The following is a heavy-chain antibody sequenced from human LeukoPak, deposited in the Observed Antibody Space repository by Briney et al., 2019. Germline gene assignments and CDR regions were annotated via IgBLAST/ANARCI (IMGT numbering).Heavy chain of an antibody. CDR3: AREIWYYDSLNHYAFDI. CDR2: IYYSGST. Sequence: SETLSLTCTVSGGSISSYYWSWIRQPPGKGLEWIGYIYYSGSTNYNPSLKSRVTISLDTSKNQFSLELSSVTAADTAVYYCAREIWYYDSLNHYAFDIWGQGTMVTVSS. CDR1: GGSISSYY. J-gene: IGHJ3*02. D-gene: IGHD3-22*01. V-gene: IGHV4-59*01.